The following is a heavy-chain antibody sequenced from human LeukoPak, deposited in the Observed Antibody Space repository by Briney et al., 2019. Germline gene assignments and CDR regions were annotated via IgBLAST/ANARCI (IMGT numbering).Heavy chain of an antibody. CDR3: ARATAGTVMAVDY. D-gene: IGHD6-13*01. Sequence: GGSLRLSCAASGFTVSSNYMIWVRQSPGKGLEWVSVIYSGGITYYADSVKGRFTISRDNSKNTLYLQMNSLRAEDTAVYYCARATAGTVMAVDYWGQGTLVTVSS. J-gene: IGHJ4*02. V-gene: IGHV3-53*01. CDR2: IYSGGIT. CDR1: GFTVSSNY.